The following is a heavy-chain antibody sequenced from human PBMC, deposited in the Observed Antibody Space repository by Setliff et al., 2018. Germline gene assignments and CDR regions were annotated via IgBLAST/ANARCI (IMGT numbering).Heavy chain of an antibody. D-gene: IGHD2-15*01. CDR3: ARDRVVVLAGRRGFYFDY. V-gene: IGHV4-4*07. Sequence: PSETLSLTCTVSGGSISSHYWTWIRQPVGKGLEWIGRLYTSGDTNYNPSLKSRVSMSLDTSKNQFSLRLISVTAADTAVYYCARDRVVVLAGRRGFYFDYWGQGTLVTVSS. CDR2: LYTSGDT. CDR1: GGSISSHY. J-gene: IGHJ4*02.